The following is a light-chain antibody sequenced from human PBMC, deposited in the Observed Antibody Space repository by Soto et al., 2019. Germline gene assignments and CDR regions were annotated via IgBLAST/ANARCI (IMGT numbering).Light chain of an antibody. CDR2: EVS. CDR1: SSDVGGYNY. V-gene: IGLV2-14*01. Sequence: QSALTQPASVSGSPGQSITISCTGTSSDVGGYNYVSWYQQHPGKAPKLMIYEVSNRPSGVSNRFSGSKSGNTASLTISGLQAEDEADYYCRSYTSSSTPLVVFGGGTKVTVL. J-gene: IGLJ2*01. CDR3: RSYTSSSTPLVV.